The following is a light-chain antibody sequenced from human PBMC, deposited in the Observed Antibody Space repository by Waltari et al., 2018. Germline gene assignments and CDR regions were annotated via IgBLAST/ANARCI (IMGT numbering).Light chain of an antibody. V-gene: IGLV2-14*01. Sequence: QSALTQPAPVSGSPGQSITLSCTGTRSDIGSSDYVSWYQQHPGKAPKLIIYEVSDRPSGVSYRFSGSKSGNTASLTIFGLQPEDEADYHCTPHTTTSTLVFGGGTRLTVL. CDR3: TPHTTTSTLV. J-gene: IGLJ2*01. CDR1: RSDIGSSDY. CDR2: EVS.